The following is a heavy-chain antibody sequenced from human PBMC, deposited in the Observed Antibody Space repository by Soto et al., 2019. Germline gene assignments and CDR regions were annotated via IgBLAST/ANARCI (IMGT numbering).Heavy chain of an antibody. J-gene: IGHJ4*02. CDR3: AKDTDRSGWYGGY. V-gene: IGHV3-30*18. D-gene: IGHD6-19*01. CDR1: GFTFSSYG. CDR2: ISYDGSNK. Sequence: GGSLRLSCAASGFTFSSYGMHWVRQAPGKGLEWVAVISYDGSNKYYADSVKGRFTISRDNSKNTLYLQMNSLRAEDTAVYYCAKDTDRSGWYGGYWGQGTLVTVSS.